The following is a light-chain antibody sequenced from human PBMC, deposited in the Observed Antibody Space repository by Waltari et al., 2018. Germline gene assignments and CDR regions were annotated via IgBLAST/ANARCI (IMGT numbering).Light chain of an antibody. Sequence: QSALTQPASVSGSPGQSITISCSGTSADIGGFNLDSWYQQYPGKAPKLILFEVSEWPSGVSHRFSGSKSGSTASLTIPGLQPEDGAEYFCCSYSRVTTYVVFGGGTRVTV. CDR2: EVS. V-gene: IGLV2-23*02. CDR3: CSYSRVTTYVV. CDR1: SADIGGFNL. J-gene: IGLJ2*01.